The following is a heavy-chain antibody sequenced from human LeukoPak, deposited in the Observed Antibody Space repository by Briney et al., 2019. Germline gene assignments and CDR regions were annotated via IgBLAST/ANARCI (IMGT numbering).Heavy chain of an antibody. J-gene: IGHJ6*02. Sequence: GGSLRLSCAASTFTFSTYAMNWVRQAPGKGLEWVSAISGSGESTYYADSVKGRFTISRDNPKNTLYLQMNSLRAEDTAVYYCARGRPALSYSSSWYPIMDVWGQGTTVTVSS. CDR3: ARGRPALSYSSSWYPIMDV. V-gene: IGHV3-23*01. D-gene: IGHD6-13*01. CDR2: ISGSGEST. CDR1: TFTFSTYA.